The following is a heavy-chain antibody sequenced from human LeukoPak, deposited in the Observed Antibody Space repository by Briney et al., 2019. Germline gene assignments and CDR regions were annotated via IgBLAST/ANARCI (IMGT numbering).Heavy chain of an antibody. D-gene: IGHD1-26*01. CDR2: IGTAGDT. CDR1: GFTFSSYD. V-gene: IGHV3-13*01. J-gene: IGHJ4*02. Sequence: PGGSLRLSCAASGFTFSSYDMHWVRQATGKGLEWVSAIGTAGDTYYPGSVKGRFTISRENAKNSLYLQVNSLRAGDTAVYYCARAQPGGGGYEAGWGYFDYWGQGTLVTVSS. CDR3: ARAQPGGGGYEAGWGYFDY.